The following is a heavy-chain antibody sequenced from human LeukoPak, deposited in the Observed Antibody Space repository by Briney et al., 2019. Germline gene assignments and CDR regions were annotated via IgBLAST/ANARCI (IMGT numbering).Heavy chain of an antibody. CDR3: AKGSTSGWQIES. CDR1: GGSIIKGNW. Sequence: SGTLSLTCAVSGGSIIKGNWWSWVRQPPWKGLEWIGEIYHSGSTNYNPSLKNRLTISMDKSKNHFSLRLTSVTAADTAVYYCAKGSTSGWQIESWGQGTLVTVSS. V-gene: IGHV4-4*02. J-gene: IGHJ4*02. CDR2: IYHSGST. D-gene: IGHD6-19*01.